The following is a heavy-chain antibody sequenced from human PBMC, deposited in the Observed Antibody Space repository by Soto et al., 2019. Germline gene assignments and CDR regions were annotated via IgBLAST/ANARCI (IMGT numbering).Heavy chain of an antibody. J-gene: IGHJ4*02. CDR3: ARVYGGPGFDY. Sequence: EVQLVESGGGLVQPGGSLRLSCAASGFTFSSYWMSWVRQAPGKGLEWVAKIKQDGSEKYYVVSVKGRFTISRDNAKNSLYLQMNSLRSVDTAVYYCARVYGGPGFDYWGQGTLVTVSS. D-gene: IGHD3-10*01. CDR2: IKQDGSEK. V-gene: IGHV3-7*01. CDR1: GFTFSSYW.